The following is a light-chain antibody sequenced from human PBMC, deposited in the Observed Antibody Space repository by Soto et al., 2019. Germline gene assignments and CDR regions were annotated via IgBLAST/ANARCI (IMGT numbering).Light chain of an antibody. J-gene: IGKJ1*01. Sequence: DIQMTQSPSTLSGSVGDRVTITCRASQTISSWLAWYQQKPGKAPKLLIYKASTLKSGVPSRFSGSGSGAEFTLPISSLQLDDFVTYYFQHYNSNSEAFGQATKVELK. CDR3: QHYNSNSEA. CDR1: QTISSW. CDR2: KAS. V-gene: IGKV1-5*03.